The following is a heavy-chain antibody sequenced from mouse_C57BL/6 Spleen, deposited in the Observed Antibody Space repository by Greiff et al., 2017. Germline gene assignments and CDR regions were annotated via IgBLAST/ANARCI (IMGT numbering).Heavy chain of an antibody. CDR3: AGYDYGFDY. D-gene: IGHD2-4*01. CDR1: GYTFTSYT. J-gene: IGHJ2*01. V-gene: IGHV1-4*01. Sequence: VQLQQSGAELARPGASVKMSCTASGYTFTSYTMHWVKQRPGQGLEWIGYINPSSGYTKYNQKFKDKATLTAYKSSSTAYMQLSSLASEDSAVYYCAGYDYGFDYWGQGTTLTVSS. CDR2: INPSSGYT.